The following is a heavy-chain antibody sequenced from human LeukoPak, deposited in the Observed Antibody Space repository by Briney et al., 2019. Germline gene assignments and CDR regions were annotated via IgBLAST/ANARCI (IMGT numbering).Heavy chain of an antibody. CDR2: ISHSGSP. Sequence: SETRSLTCTVSGASISSSYWTWIRQPPGKGLEGIGYISHSGSPNYTPSLKSRVTISVDTSKNQFSLTLSSVTAADTAMYYCSSLRGLNVWGQGTLVTVSS. CDR3: SSLRGLNV. V-gene: IGHV4-59*08. J-gene: IGHJ4*02. CDR1: GASISSSY. D-gene: IGHD3-10*01.